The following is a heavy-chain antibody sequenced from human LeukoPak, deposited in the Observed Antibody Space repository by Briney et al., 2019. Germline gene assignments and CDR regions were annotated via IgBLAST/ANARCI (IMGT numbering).Heavy chain of an antibody. CDR2: ISGGTA. Sequence: GGSLRLSCAASGFTFSNYGMSWVRQAPGKGLEWVSGISGGTAYYADSVKGRFTTSRDNSESTLYLQMNRLRAEDTAIYFCARDYYSSTSSYFDYWGQGTPVTVSS. V-gene: IGHV3-23*01. J-gene: IGHJ4*02. CDR1: GFTFSNYG. D-gene: IGHD2-2*01. CDR3: ARDYYSSTSSYFDY.